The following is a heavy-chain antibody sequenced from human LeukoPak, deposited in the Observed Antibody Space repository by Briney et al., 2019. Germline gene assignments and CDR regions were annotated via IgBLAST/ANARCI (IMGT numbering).Heavy chain of an antibody. CDR3: ARDLDWGAFDA. J-gene: IGHJ5*02. V-gene: IGHV1-18*01. Sequence: ASVKVSCKASGYTFTSYGISWVRQAPGQGLEWMGWISAYNGNTNYAQKLQGRVTLTADKSTRTAYMELSSPRSEDTAVYYCARDLDWGAFDAWGQGTLVTVSS. CDR1: GYTFTSYG. D-gene: IGHD3-9*01. CDR2: ISAYNGNT.